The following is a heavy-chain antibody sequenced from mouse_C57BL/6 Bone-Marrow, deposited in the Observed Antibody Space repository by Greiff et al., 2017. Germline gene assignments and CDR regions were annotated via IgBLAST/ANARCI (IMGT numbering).Heavy chain of an antibody. J-gene: IGHJ4*01. CDR2: IYPGDGDT. CDR3: ARSNYYGSNYAMDY. CDR1: GYAFSSSW. D-gene: IGHD1-1*01. V-gene: IGHV1-82*01. Sequence: VQLVESGPELVKPGASVKISCKASGYAFSSSWMNWVKQRPGKGLEWIGRIYPGDGDTNYNGKFKGKATLTADKSSSTAYMQLSSLTSEDSAVYFCARSNYYGSNYAMDYWGQGTSVTVSS.